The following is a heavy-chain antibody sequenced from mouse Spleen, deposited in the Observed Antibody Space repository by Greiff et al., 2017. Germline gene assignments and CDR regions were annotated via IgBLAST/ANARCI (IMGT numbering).Heavy chain of an antibody. Sequence: VQLQQSGAELVRPGASVTLSCKASGYTFTDYEMHWVKQTPVHGLEWIGAIDPETGGTAYNQKFKGKAILTADKSSSTAYMELRSLTSEDSAVDYCTRSGDWDVAAYWGQGTLVTVSA. D-gene: IGHD4-1*01. V-gene: IGHV1-15*01. CDR3: TRSGDWDVAAY. J-gene: IGHJ3*01. CDR2: IDPETGGT. CDR1: GYTFTDYE.